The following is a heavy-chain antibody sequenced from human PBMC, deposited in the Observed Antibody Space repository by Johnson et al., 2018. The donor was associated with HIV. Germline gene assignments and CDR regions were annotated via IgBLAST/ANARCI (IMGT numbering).Heavy chain of an antibody. CDR3: ARDAVISSGDTCAGYDTFAL. D-gene: IGHD3-22*01. CDR1: GFTFSSYW. V-gene: IGHV3-7*05. Sequence: VQLVESGGGLVQPGRSLRLSCAASGFTFSSYWMRWVRQAPGKGLEWVADIKQDGSEKYYVDSVKGRFIISRDNAKSSLYLQMNTLRAEDTAVYYCARDAVISSGDTCAGYDTFALWGQWTLPTVSS. CDR2: IKQDGSEK. J-gene: IGHJ3*01.